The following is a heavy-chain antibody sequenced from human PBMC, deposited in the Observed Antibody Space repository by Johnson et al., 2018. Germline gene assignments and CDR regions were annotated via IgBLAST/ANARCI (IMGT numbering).Heavy chain of an antibody. Sequence: QVQLVESGGGVVQXGRSLRLXCAASGFTFSSYGMHWVRQAPGKGLEWVAVISYDGSNKYYADSVKGRFTISRDNSKNTLYLQMNSLRAEDTAVYYCAKAMIVVGDAFDIWGQGTMVTVSS. CDR1: GFTFSSYG. CDR3: AKAMIVVGDAFDI. D-gene: IGHD3-22*01. J-gene: IGHJ3*02. V-gene: IGHV3-30*18. CDR2: ISYDGSNK.